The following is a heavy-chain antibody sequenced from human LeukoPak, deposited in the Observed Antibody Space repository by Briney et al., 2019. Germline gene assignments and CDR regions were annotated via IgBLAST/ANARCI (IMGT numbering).Heavy chain of an antibody. CDR3: AIQISGSVS. D-gene: IGHD6-19*01. CDR2: ITDNGGTR. CDR1: GFTFSTFT. J-gene: IGHJ5*02. Sequence: GGSLRLSCAASGFTFSTFTMHWVRQAPGKGLEYVSGITDNGGTRNYANSVKGRFTISRDNAKNTLYLQLGSLRPDDMAVYYCAIQISGSVSWGRGTLVTVSS. V-gene: IGHV3-64*01.